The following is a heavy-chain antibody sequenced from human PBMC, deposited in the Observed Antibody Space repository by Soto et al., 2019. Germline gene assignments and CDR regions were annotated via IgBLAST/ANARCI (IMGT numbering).Heavy chain of an antibody. D-gene: IGHD2-15*01. Sequence: QVQLQESGPGLVKPSETLSLTCTVSGGSISSYYWSWIRQPPGKGLEWIGYIYYSGGTHYTPSIKSRVTISVDTSKNQFALELSCVTVADTAGYYCARRKSGENYLDYGGQGTLVTVSS. CDR1: GGSISSYY. J-gene: IGHJ4*02. V-gene: IGHV4-59*08. CDR2: IYYSGGT. CDR3: ARRKSGENYLDY.